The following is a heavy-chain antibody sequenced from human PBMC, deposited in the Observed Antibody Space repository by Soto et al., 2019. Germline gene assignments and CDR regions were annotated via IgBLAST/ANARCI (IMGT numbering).Heavy chain of an antibody. Sequence: SETLSLTCTVSGGSISSGGYYWSWIRQHPGKGLEWIGYIYYSGSTYYNPSLKSRVTISVDTSKNQFSLKLSSVTAADTAVYYCARDKGRDYYDSSGYPGFAPWGQGTLVTVSS. CDR3: ARDKGRDYYDSSGYPGFAP. CDR1: GGSISSGGYY. J-gene: IGHJ5*02. D-gene: IGHD3-22*01. CDR2: IYYSGST. V-gene: IGHV4-31*03.